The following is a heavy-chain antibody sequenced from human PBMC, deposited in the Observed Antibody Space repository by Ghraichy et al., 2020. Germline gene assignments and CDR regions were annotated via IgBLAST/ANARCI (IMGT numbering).Heavy chain of an antibody. V-gene: IGHV3-21*01. J-gene: IGHJ4*02. CDR2: ISSSSSYI. D-gene: IGHD3-3*01. Sequence: GSLRLSCAASGFTFSSYSMNWVRQAPGKGLEWVSSISSSSSYIYYADSVKGRFTISRDNAKNSLYLQMNSLRAEDTAVYYCARERQDYDFWSGYSLFDYWGQGTLVTVSS. CDR3: ARERQDYDFWSGYSLFDY. CDR1: GFTFSSYS.